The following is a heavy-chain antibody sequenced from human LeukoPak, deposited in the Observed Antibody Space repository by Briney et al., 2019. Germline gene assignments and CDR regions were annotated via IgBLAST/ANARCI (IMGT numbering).Heavy chain of an antibody. CDR2: ISGSGGST. CDR3: ARHRDIFYYFDY. D-gene: IGHD2-15*01. V-gene: IGHV3-23*01. Sequence: GGSLRLSCAASGFTFSSYAMSWVRQAPGKGLEWVSAISGSGGSTYYADSVKGRFTISRDNSKNTLYLQMNSLRAEDTAVYYCARHRDIFYYFDYWGQGTLVTVSS. CDR1: GFTFSSYA. J-gene: IGHJ4*02.